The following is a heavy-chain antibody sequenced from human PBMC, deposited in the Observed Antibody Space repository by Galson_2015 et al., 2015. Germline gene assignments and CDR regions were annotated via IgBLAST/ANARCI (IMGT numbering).Heavy chain of an antibody. CDR2: INTNTGNP. D-gene: IGHD3-16*02. CDR1: GYTFTSYA. Sequence: SVKVSCKASGYTFTSYAMNWVRQAPGQGLEWMGWINTNTGNPTYAQGFTGRFVFSLDTSVSTAYLQISSLKAEDTAVYYCARGEYYDYVWGSYRSYYWGQGTLVTVSS. V-gene: IGHV7-4-1*02. J-gene: IGHJ4*02. CDR3: ARGEYYDYVWGSYRSYY.